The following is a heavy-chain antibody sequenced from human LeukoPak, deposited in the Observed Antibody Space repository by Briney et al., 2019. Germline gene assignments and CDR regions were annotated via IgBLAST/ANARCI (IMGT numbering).Heavy chain of an antibody. Sequence: PGGSLRLSCAASGFTFSNYWMHWVRQVPGKGLMWVSRIKTDGSSTSYADSVKGRFTISRDNAKNSLYLQMNSLRAEDTAVYYCARSPDDFWSGYPDFDYWGQGTLVTVSS. CDR3: ARSPDDFWSGYPDFDY. J-gene: IGHJ4*02. CDR1: GFTFSNYW. V-gene: IGHV3-74*01. D-gene: IGHD3-3*01. CDR2: IKTDGSST.